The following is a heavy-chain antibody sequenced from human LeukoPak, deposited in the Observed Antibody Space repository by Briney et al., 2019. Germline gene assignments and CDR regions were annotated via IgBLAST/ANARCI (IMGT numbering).Heavy chain of an antibody. Sequence: ASVTVSCKASGYTFTGYDINWVRQAPGQGLEWMGWMNPNSGNTGYAQKFQGRVTMTRNTSISTAYMELSSLRSEDTAVYYCARGFVSYFDYWGQGTLVTVSS. J-gene: IGHJ4*02. CDR3: ARGFVSYFDY. V-gene: IGHV1-8*01. CDR2: MNPNSGNT. CDR1: GYTFTGYD.